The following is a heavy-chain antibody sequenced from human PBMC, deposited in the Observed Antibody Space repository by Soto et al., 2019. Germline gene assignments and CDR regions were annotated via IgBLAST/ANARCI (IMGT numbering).Heavy chain of an antibody. V-gene: IGHV3-21*01. CDR1: GVTCSSYS. D-gene: IGHD1-7*01. CDR2: ISSRSSYI. Sequence: EVQLVESGGGLVKPGGSLRLSCAASGVTCSSYSMNWVRQAPGKGLEWVSSISSRSSYIYYAGSVEGRFTISRANAKNSLYVQMNSLRAEETAVYYCARDAWGTTFDYGGQGTLVTVSS. J-gene: IGHJ4*02. CDR3: ARDAWGTTFDY.